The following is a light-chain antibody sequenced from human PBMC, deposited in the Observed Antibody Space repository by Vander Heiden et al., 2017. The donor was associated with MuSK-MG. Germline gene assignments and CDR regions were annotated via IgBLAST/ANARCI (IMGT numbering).Light chain of an antibody. CDR2: GAS. CDR3: RQHNGRPPYT. CDR1: QSVSSN. V-gene: IGKV3-15*01. J-gene: IGKJ4*01. Sequence: EIVLTQSPATLSVSPGERATLSCRASQSVSSNLAWYHQQPGRAPRSLIYGASTSGTGGTGRFSGGGGWRKVTLTIISRQSEEFAVLYCRQHNGRPPYTFGGGTKVEIK.